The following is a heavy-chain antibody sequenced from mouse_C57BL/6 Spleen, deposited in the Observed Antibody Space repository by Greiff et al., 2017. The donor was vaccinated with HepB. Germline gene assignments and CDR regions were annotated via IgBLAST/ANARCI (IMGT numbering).Heavy chain of an antibody. J-gene: IGHJ3*01. CDR2: IDPEDGET. CDR3: ARSGSNYGGFAY. Sequence: EVQLQQSGAELVKPGASVKLSCTASGFNIKDYYMHWVKQRTEQGLEWIGRIDPEDGETKYATKFQGKATITADTSSNTAYLQLSSLTSEDTAVYYGARSGSNYGGFAYWGQGTLVTVSA. V-gene: IGHV14-2*01. CDR1: GFNIKDYY. D-gene: IGHD2-5*01.